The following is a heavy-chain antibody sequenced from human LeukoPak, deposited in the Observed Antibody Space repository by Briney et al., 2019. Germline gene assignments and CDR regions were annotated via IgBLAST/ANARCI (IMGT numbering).Heavy chain of an antibody. D-gene: IGHD4-11*01. V-gene: IGHV3-23*01. CDR1: GFTFSSYA. CDR3: AREMADYTTGGWHLDL. J-gene: IGHJ2*01. CDR2: ISGSGGST. Sequence: GGSLRLSCAASGFTFSSYAMSWVRQAPGKGLEWVSAISGSGGSTYYGDSVKGRFTISRDNSKNTLYLQINSLRAGDTAVHYCAREMADYTTGGWHLDLRGRGTQVTVSS.